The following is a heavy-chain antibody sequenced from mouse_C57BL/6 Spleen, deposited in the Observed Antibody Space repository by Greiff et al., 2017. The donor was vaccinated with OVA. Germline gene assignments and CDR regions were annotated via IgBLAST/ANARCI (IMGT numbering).Heavy chain of an antibody. D-gene: IGHD1-1*01. Sequence: EVHLVESGEGLVKPGGSLKLSCAASGFTFSSYAMSWVRQTPEKRLEWVAYISSGGDYIYYADTVKGRFTISRDNARNTLYLQMSSLKSEDTAMYYCTRDHEYYGSSYVGRYFDYWGQGTTLTVSS. CDR2: ISSGGDYI. J-gene: IGHJ2*01. CDR3: TRDHEYYGSSYVGRYFDY. CDR1: GFTFSSYA. V-gene: IGHV5-9-1*02.